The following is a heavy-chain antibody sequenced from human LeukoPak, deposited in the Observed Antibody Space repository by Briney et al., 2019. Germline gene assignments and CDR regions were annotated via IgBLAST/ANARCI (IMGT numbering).Heavy chain of an antibody. J-gene: IGHJ4*02. D-gene: IGHD1-26*01. CDR3: ARYSGTQGSFFDY. CDR2: INHSGST. V-gene: IGHV4-34*01. Sequence: SETLSLTCAVYGGSFSGYYWSWIRQPPGNGLEWIGEINHSGSTNYNPSLMSRVTISVDTSKNQFSLKLSSVTAADTAVYYCARYSGTQGSFFDYWGQGTLVTVSS. CDR1: GGSFSGYY.